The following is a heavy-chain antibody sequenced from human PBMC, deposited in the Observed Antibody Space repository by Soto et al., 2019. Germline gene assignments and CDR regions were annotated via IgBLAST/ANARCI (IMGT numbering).Heavy chain of an antibody. V-gene: IGHV4-59*01. CDR3: AREWDYYDSSGYYSHTRIQAFDI. J-gene: IGHJ3*02. CDR2: IYYSGST. CDR1: GGSISSYY. D-gene: IGHD3-22*01. Sequence: SETLSLTCTVSGGSISSYYWSWIRQPPGKGLEWIGYIYYSGSTNYNPSLKSRVTISVDTSKNQFSLKLSSVTAADTAVYYCAREWDYYDSSGYYSHTRIQAFDIWGQGTMVTVSS.